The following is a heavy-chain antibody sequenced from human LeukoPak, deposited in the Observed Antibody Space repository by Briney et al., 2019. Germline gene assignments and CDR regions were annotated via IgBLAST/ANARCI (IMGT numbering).Heavy chain of an antibody. V-gene: IGHV1-18*01. CDR3: ARDSNDILTGYPYYSYYYGMDV. CDR1: GYTFTSYG. Sequence: GALVKVSCKASGYTFTSYGISWVRQAPGQGLEWMGWISAYNGNTNYAQKLQGRVTMTTDTSTSTANMELRSLRSDDTAVYYCARDSNDILTGYPYYSYYYGMDVWGQGTTVTVSS. J-gene: IGHJ6*02. D-gene: IGHD3-9*01. CDR2: ISAYNGNT.